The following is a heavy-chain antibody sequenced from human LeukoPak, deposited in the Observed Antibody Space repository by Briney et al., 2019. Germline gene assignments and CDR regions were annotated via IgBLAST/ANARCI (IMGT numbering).Heavy chain of an antibody. D-gene: IGHD1-1*01. CDR3: ARVPSWKGYMDV. CDR2: ISYDGSNK. J-gene: IGHJ6*03. V-gene: IGHV3-30*03. Sequence: GGSLRLSCAASGFTFSRYGMHWVRQAPGKGLEWVAVISYDGSNKYYVDSVKGRFTISRDNAKNSLYLQMSSLRAEDTAVYYCARVPSWKGYMDVWGKGTTVTVSS. CDR1: GFTFSRYG.